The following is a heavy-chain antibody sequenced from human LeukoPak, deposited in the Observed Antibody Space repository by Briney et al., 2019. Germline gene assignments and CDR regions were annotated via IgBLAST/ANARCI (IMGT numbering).Heavy chain of an antibody. CDR1: GDSISTGSYY. D-gene: IGHD2-2*01. J-gene: IGHJ4*02. CDR3: ARRHCSSTSCPFDY. Sequence: SETLSLTCAVSGDSISTGSYYWGWIRQPPGKGLEWIGSIYYSGSTYYNPSLKSRVTISVDTSKNQLSLKLSSVTAADTAVYYCARRHCSSTSCPFDYWGQGTLVTVSS. CDR2: IYYSGST. V-gene: IGHV4-39*01.